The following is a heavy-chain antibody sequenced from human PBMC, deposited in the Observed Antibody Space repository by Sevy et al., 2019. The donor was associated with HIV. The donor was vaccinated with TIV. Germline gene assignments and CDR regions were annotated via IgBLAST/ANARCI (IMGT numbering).Heavy chain of an antibody. J-gene: IGHJ6*02. D-gene: IGHD6-6*01. Sequence: ASVKVSCKASGGTFSSYAISWVRQAPGQGLEWMGGIIPIFGTANYSQKFQGRVTITADESTVTAYMELSSLRSEDTAVYYCARKGLGEQLVGGYYYYGMDVWGQGTTVTVSS. CDR2: IIPIFGTA. CDR1: GGTFSSYA. CDR3: ARKGLGEQLVGGYYYYGMDV. V-gene: IGHV1-69*13.